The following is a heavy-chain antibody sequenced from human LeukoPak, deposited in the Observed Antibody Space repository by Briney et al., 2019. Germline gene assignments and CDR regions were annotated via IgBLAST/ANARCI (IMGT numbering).Heavy chain of an antibody. V-gene: IGHV3-30-3*01. Sequence: PGRSLRLSCAASGFTFSSYAMHWVRQAPGKGLEWVAVISYDGSNKYYADSVKGRFTISRDNSKNTLYLQMNSLRAEDTAVYYCARDGEYSSSYRQRDYYMDVWGKGTTVTVSS. CDR3: ARDGEYSSSYRQRDYYMDV. D-gene: IGHD6-6*01. J-gene: IGHJ6*03. CDR1: GFTFSSYA. CDR2: ISYDGSNK.